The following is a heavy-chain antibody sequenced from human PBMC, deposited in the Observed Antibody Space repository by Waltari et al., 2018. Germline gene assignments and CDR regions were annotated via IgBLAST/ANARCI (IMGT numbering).Heavy chain of an antibody. V-gene: IGHV4-59*11. CDR1: GGSISSHY. CDR2: IYYSGST. CDR3: ARGGWLQDFDY. Sequence: QVQLQESGPGLVKPSETLSLTCTVSGGSISSHYWSWIRQPPGKGLEWIGYIYYSGSTNHNPSLKSRVTISVDTSKNQFSLKLSSVTAADTAVYYCARGGWLQDFDYWGQGTLVTVSS. J-gene: IGHJ4*02. D-gene: IGHD5-12*01.